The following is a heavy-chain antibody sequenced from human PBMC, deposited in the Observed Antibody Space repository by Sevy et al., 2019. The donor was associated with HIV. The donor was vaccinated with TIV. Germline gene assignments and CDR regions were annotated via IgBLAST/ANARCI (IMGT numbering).Heavy chain of an antibody. CDR3: ALERLSSDVAEYFQN. D-gene: IGHD1-1*01. Sequence: GGSLRLSCAASGFTFTLYSMHWVRQAPAKGLEWVATLSFDGSNKLYADSVKGRFTISRDNSQNSLYLQMNSLRTEDTAVYYCALERLSSDVAEYFQNWGQGTLVTVSS. V-gene: IGHV3-30-3*01. CDR2: LSFDGSNK. CDR1: GFTFTLYS. J-gene: IGHJ1*01.